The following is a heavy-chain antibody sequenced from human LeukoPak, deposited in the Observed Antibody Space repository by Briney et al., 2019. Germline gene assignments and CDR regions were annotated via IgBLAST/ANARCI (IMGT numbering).Heavy chain of an antibody. CDR3: ATETNGRHYDY. J-gene: IGHJ4*02. CDR2: IGPTGSDR. D-gene: IGHD1-14*01. CDR1: GLTFSTSG. V-gene: IGHV3-21*06. Sequence: GGSLRLSCTASGLTFSTSGFNWVRQAPGKGLEWVASIGPTGSDRYHADSIKGRFTIYRDNANNFLYLQMNSLRAEDTAVYYCATETNGRHYDYWGQGTLLTVSS.